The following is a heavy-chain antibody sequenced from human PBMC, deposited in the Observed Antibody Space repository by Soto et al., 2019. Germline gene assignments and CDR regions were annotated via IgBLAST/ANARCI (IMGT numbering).Heavy chain of an antibody. D-gene: IGHD4-17*01. J-gene: IGHJ3*02. CDR2: NKSKTDGGTT. V-gene: IGHV3-15*01. CDR3: TTDGYGARTAFDI. CDR1: GFTFSNAW. Sequence: GGSLRLSCAASGFTFSNAWMSWVRQAPGKGLEWVGRNKSKTDGGTTDYDAPVKGRFTISRDDSKNTLYRQMNSVKTEDSAVYCCTTDGYGARTAFDIWGQGTMVTVSS.